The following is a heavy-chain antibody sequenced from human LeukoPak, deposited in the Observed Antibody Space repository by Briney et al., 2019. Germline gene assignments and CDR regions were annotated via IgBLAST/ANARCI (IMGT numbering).Heavy chain of an antibody. Sequence: GESLKISCKGSGYSFTSYWIGWVRQMPGKGLEWMGIIYPGDSDTRYSPSFQGQVTISADKSISTAYLQWSSLKASDTAMYYCARYTGIAAAATGYNWFDPWGQGTLVTVSS. CDR1: GYSFTSYW. CDR2: IYPGDSDT. J-gene: IGHJ5*02. D-gene: IGHD6-13*01. V-gene: IGHV5-51*01. CDR3: ARYTGIAAAATGYNWFDP.